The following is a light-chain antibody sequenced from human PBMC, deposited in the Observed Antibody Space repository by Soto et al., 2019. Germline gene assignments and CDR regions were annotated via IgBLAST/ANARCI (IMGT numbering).Light chain of an antibody. J-gene: IGKJ1*01. CDR2: GAS. V-gene: IGKV3-15*01. CDR1: QSVNSN. Sequence: EVVMTQSPATLSASPGERVTLSCRASQSVNSNLAWYQQKPGQAPRLLIYGASTRATGIPARFSGSGSGAEFTLTISSLQSEDLAVYYCQQYDNWPPWTFGQGTKVKIK. CDR3: QQYDNWPPWT.